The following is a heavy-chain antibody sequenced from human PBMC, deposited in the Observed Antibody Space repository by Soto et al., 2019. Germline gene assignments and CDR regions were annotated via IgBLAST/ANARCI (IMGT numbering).Heavy chain of an antibody. CDR2: IIPIFGTA. J-gene: IGHJ4*02. V-gene: IGHV1-69*13. CDR1: GGTFSSYA. Sequence: ASVKVSCKASGGTFSSYAISWVRQAPGQGLEWMGGIIPIFGTANYAQKFQGRVTITADESTSTAYMELSSLRSEDTAVYYCARAPTDYDFGSGYSRFDYWGQGTLVTVSP. D-gene: IGHD3-3*01. CDR3: ARAPTDYDFGSGYSRFDY.